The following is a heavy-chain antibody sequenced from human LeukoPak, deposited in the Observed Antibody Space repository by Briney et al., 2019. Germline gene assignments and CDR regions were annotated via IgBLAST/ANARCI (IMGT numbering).Heavy chain of an antibody. J-gene: IGHJ4*02. V-gene: IGHV1-3*01. Sequence: ASVKVSCKASGYTFTSYAMHWVRQAPGQRLEWMGWINAGNGNTKYSQKFQGRVTITRDTSASTAYMELSSLRSEDTAVYYCARGGGITMVRGVIISFDYWGQGTLVTVSS. CDR2: INAGNGNT. CDR3: ARGGGITMVRGVIISFDY. CDR1: GYTFTSYA. D-gene: IGHD3-10*01.